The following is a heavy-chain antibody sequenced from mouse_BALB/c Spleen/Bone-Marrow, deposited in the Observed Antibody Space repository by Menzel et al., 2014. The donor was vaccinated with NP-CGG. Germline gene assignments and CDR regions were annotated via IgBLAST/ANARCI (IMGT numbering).Heavy chain of an antibody. D-gene: IGHD2-3*01. V-gene: IGHV1-18*01. J-gene: IGHJ1*01. CDR3: AMGVRLYWYFDV. CDR1: GYTFTDYY. Sequence: VQLQQSGPELVKPGASVKMSCKASGYTFTDYYMEWVKQSHGKSLEWIGDINPINGDTFYNQKFKGKATLTVDKSSSTAYMQLDSLTSEDSAVYYCAMGVRLYWYFDVWGAGTTVTVSS. CDR2: INPINGDT.